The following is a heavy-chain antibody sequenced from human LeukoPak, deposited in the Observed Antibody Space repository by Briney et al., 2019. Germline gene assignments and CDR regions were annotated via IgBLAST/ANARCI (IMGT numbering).Heavy chain of an antibody. CDR3: AKDLLSYGDFQNPNWFDP. Sequence: PGGSLRLSCAASGFTFSSYGMHWVRQAPGKGLEWVAVVSYDGSNMYYADSVKGRFTISRDNSKNTLYLQMNSLRAEDTAVYYCAKDLLSYGDFQNPNWFDPWGQGTLVTVSS. V-gene: IGHV3-30*18. D-gene: IGHD4-17*01. CDR1: GFTFSSYG. J-gene: IGHJ5*02. CDR2: VSYDGSNM.